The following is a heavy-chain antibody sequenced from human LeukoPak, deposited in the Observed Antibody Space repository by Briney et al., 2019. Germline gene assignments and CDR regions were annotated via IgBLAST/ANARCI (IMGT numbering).Heavy chain of an antibody. J-gene: IGHJ6*02. D-gene: IGHD2-2*01. CDR3: ARDPCSSTSCYRGRDDYYYYYGMDV. CDR1: GGSISSGSYY. CDR2: IYTSGST. Sequence: SQTLSLTCTVSGGSISSGSYYWSWIRQPAGKGLEWIGRIYTSGSTNYNPSLKSRVTISVDTSKNQFSLKLSSVTAADTAVYYCARDPCSSTSCYRGRDDYYYYYGMDVWGQGTTVTVSS. V-gene: IGHV4-61*02.